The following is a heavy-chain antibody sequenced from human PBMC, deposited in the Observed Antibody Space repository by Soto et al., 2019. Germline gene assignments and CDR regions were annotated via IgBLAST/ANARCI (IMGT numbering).Heavy chain of an antibody. D-gene: IGHD1-26*01. CDR3: ARSAGEWELLRAYYYYGMDV. CDR2: IYYSGST. J-gene: IGHJ6*02. V-gene: IGHV4-31*03. Sequence: KTSETLSLTCTVSGGSISSGGYYWSWIRQHPGKGLEWIGYIYYSGSTYYNPSLKSRVTISVDTSKNQFSLKLSSVTAADTAVYYCARSAGEWELLRAYYYYGMDVWGQGTTVTVSS. CDR1: GGSISSGGYY.